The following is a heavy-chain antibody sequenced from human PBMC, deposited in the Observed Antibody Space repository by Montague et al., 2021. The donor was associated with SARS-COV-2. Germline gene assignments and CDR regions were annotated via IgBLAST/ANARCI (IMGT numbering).Heavy chain of an antibody. CDR2: IYYSGST. CDR3: ARHRWSLTDFDY. D-gene: IGHD3-9*01. CDR1: GGSISSSSYY. V-gene: IGHV4-39*01. Sequence: SETLSLTCTVSGGSISSSSYYWGWIRQPPGKGLEWIGSIYYSGSTSYNPSLKSRVTMSVDTSKNQFSLKLSSVTAADTAVYYCARHRWSLTDFDYWGQGTLVTVSS. J-gene: IGHJ4*02.